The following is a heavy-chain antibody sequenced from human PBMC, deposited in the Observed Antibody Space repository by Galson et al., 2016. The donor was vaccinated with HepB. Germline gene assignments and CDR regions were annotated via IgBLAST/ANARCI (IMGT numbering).Heavy chain of an antibody. CDR2: IFYRGST. CDR1: GGSIGAYY. CDR3: ARGLRLGQSSFHFDF. Sequence: SETLSLTCTVSGGSIGAYYWSWIRQSPGKGLEWIGYIFYRGSTKYNSSLQTRLSIQVDTSKNQFSLNLSSMTAADTAVYYCARGLRLGQSSFHFDFWGHGALVTVSA. V-gene: IGHV4-59*13. D-gene: IGHD3-16*02. J-gene: IGHJ4*01.